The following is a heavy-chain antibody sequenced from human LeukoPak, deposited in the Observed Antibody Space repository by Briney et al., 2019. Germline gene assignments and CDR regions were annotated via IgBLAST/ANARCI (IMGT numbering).Heavy chain of an antibody. CDR2: IYTSGST. J-gene: IGHJ3*02. V-gene: IGHV4-61*02. Sequence: PSQTLSLTCTVSGGSISSGSYYWSWIRQPAGKGLEWIGRIYTSGSTNYNPSLKSRVTISVDTSKNQFSLKLSSVTAADTAVYYCAREQKAPDAFDIWGQGTMVTVSS. CDR3: AREQKAPDAFDI. CDR1: GGSISSGSYY.